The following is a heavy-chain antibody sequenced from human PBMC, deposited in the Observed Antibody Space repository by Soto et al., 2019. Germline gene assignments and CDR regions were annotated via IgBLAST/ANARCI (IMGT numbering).Heavy chain of an antibody. Sequence: QVTLKESGPVLVKPTETLTLTCTVSGFSLSNARMGVSWIRQPPGKALEWLAHIFSNDEKSYSTSLKSRPTISKDTSKSQVVLTMTNMDPVDTATYYCAHTVAGTWWVWFDPWGQGTLVTVSS. J-gene: IGHJ5*02. CDR2: IFSNDEK. CDR3: AHTVAGTWWVWFDP. D-gene: IGHD6-19*01. CDR1: GFSLSNARMG. V-gene: IGHV2-26*01.